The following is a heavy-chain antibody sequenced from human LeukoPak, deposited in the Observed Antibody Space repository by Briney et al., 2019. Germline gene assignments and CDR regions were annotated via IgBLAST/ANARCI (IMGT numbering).Heavy chain of an antibody. CDR1: GGTFSSYA. Sequence: ASVKVSCKASGGTFSSYAISWVRQAPGQGLEWMGRIIPILGIANYAQKFQGRVTITADKSTSTAYMELSSLRSEDTAVYYCASDSGITMVRGVMNAFDIWGQGTMVTVSS. V-gene: IGHV1-69*04. CDR2: IIPILGIA. J-gene: IGHJ3*02. CDR3: ASDSGITMVRGVMNAFDI. D-gene: IGHD3-10*01.